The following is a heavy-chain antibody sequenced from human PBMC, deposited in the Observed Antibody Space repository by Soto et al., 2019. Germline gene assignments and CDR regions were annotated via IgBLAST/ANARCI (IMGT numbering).Heavy chain of an antibody. V-gene: IGHV1-69*06. D-gene: IGHD4-17*01. CDR1: GGTFSSYA. Sequence: ASVKVSCKASGGTFSSYAISWVRQAPGQGLEWMGGIIPIFGTANYAQKFQGRVTITADKSTSTAYMELSSLRSEDTAVYYCAGGTKTTVTPSYYYYGMDVWGQGTTVTVSS. CDR3: AGGTKTTVTPSYYYYGMDV. J-gene: IGHJ6*02. CDR2: IIPIFGTA.